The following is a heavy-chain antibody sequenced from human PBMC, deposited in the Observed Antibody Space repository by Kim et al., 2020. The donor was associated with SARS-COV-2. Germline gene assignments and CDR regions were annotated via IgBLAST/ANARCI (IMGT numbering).Heavy chain of an antibody. CDR2: INTNTGNP. CDR3: AREGGSGWYIGYYYYGMDV. J-gene: IGHJ6*02. V-gene: IGHV7-4-1*02. D-gene: IGHD6-19*01. CDR1: GYTFTSYA. Sequence: ASVKVSCKASGYTFTSYAMNWVRQAPGQGLEWMGWINTNTGNPTYAQGFTGRFVFSLDTSVSTAYLQISSLKAEDTAVYYCAREGGSGWYIGYYYYGMDVWGQGTTVTVSS.